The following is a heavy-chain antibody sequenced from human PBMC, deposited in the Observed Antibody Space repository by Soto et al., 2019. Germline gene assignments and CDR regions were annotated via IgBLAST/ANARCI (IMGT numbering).Heavy chain of an antibody. CDR2: IDPSNGVT. Sequence: ASVNVSWKAAVYTFTKYHIHWGRQAPGQGLEWMGIIDPSNGVTGDSQRLQGRLTLTSDTSASTAYMELSSLISEDTAVYYCACRQDLNGGPLDYWGQGTLVTVSS. CDR1: VYTFTKYH. CDR3: ACRQDLNGGPLDY. J-gene: IGHJ4*02. D-gene: IGHD1-1*01. V-gene: IGHV1-3*01.